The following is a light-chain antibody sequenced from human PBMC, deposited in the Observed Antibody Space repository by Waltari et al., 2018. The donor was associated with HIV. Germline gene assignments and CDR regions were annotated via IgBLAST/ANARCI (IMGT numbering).Light chain of an antibody. Sequence: DIQLTQSPPFLSASAGDRVTITCLANQTISTYLVWYQQKPGKGPQLLIFGASTLQTGVPSRFSGSGSGTEFVLTITSVQSEDFATYYCQQVNSYPLTFGGGTKVEVK. V-gene: IGKV1-9*01. CDR1: QTISTY. CDR3: QQVNSYPLT. CDR2: GAS. J-gene: IGKJ4*01.